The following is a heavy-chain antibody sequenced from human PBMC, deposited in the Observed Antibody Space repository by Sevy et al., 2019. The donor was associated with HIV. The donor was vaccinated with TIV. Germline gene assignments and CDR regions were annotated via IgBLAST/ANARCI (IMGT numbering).Heavy chain of an antibody. CDR1: GFTFGDYA. D-gene: IGHD6-19*01. V-gene: IGHV3-49*03. Sequence: GGSLRLSCKASGFTFGDYAMSWFRQAPGKGLEWVGFIRNKAYDGTTEYAASVKGRFTISRDDTKSIAYLQLNSLKTEETAVYYCTRDPTEGIAVAGNWYDPWGQGTLVTVSS. J-gene: IGHJ5*02. CDR3: TRDPTEGIAVAGNWYDP. CDR2: IRNKAYDGTT.